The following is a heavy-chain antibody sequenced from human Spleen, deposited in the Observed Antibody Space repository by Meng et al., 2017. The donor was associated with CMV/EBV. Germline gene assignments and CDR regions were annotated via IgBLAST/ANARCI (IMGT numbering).Heavy chain of an antibody. CDR2: SSTYNSNK. V-gene: IGHV1-18*01. CDR1: GNTCGTDG. J-gene: IGHJ4*02. Sequence: SGNTCGTDGVGWVRQARRQGREGMGWSSTYNSNKHDEQENQDRVTMRKDTYTTTVYMELKSRQSDDTAVYYGARHIAASDPLYYFDYWGQGTLVTVSS. CDR3: ARHIAASDPLYYFDY. D-gene: IGHD6-13*01.